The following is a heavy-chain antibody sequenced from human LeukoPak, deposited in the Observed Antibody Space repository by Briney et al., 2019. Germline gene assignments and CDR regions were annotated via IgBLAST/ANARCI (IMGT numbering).Heavy chain of an antibody. CDR1: GGSISSYY. Sequence: SETLSLTCTVSGGSISSYYWSWIRQPPGKGLEWIAYIYYSGGTNYNPSLKSRVTISVDTSKNQFSLKLSSVTAADTAVYYCARVYYSNSYDYWYFDLWGRGTLVTVSS. V-gene: IGHV4-59*01. CDR2: IYYSGGT. D-gene: IGHD6-13*01. J-gene: IGHJ2*01. CDR3: ARVYYSNSYDYWYFDL.